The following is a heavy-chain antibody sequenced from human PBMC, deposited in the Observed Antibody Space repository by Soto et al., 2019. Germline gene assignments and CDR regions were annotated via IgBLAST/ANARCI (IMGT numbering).Heavy chain of an antibody. CDR1: GYTFTSYD. CDR3: AGSKSKWLVEGNTWLAP. V-gene: IGHV1-8*01. CDR2: MNPSSGNT. Sequence: VSVEVSCKASGYTFTSYDINWVRQATGQGLEWMGWMNPSSGNTGYAQKFQGRVTMTRNTSISTAYMELSSLRSEDTAVYYCAGSKSKWLVEGNTWLAPWGQGTLVTVSS. J-gene: IGHJ5*02. D-gene: IGHD6-19*01.